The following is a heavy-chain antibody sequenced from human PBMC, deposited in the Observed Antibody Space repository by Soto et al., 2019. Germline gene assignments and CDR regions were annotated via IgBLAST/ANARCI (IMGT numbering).Heavy chain of an antibody. V-gene: IGHV3-74*01. D-gene: IGHD3-22*01. J-gene: IGHJ4*02. CDR3: AREENYFDSSGSVGWYDY. CDR2: INSDGSFT. CDR1: GFALSSYW. Sequence: EVQLVESGGGLVQPGGSLRLSCAASGFALSSYWMHWVRQPPGKGLVWVSRINSDGSFTTYAESVKGRFTITSDNAKKTLYLQMNSLRAEDTAVYYCAREENYFDSSGSVGWYDYWGQGTLVTVSS.